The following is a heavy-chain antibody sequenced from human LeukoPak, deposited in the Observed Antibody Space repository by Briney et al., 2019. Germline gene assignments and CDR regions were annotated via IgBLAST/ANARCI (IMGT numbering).Heavy chain of an antibody. D-gene: IGHD1-26*01. CDR2: ISSSGSDI. CDR3: ARVEYYDTNGIRYFDF. Sequence: PGGSLRLSCTTSGFTFSLYSINWVRQAPGKGLQWVSSISSSGSDIYYADSVKGRFTISRDDAMKSVYLQMNSLRVEDTALYFCARVEYYDTNGIRYFDFWGRGTQVTVSS. V-gene: IGHV3-21*01. CDR1: GFTFSLYS. J-gene: IGHJ4*02.